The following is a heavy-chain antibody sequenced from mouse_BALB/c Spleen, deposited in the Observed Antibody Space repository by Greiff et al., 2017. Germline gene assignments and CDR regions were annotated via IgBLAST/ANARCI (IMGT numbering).Heavy chain of an antibody. CDR1: GYTFSSYW. V-gene: IGHV1-9*01. D-gene: IGHD1-1*01. CDR3: ARSDYYGSSPFAY. J-gene: IGHJ3*01. Sequence: QVTLKESGAELMKPGASVKISCKATGYTFSSYWIEWVKQRPGHGLEWIGEILPGSGSTNYNEKFKGKATFTADTSSNTAYMQLSSLTSEDSAVYYCARSDYYGSSPFAYWGQGTLVTVSA. CDR2: ILPGSGST.